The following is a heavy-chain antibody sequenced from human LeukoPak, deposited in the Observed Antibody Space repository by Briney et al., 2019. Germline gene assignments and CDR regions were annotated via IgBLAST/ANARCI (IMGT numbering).Heavy chain of an antibody. J-gene: IGHJ5*02. CDR2: VSGYNDDT. D-gene: IGHD1-20*01. Sequence: GASVKVSCKSSGYTFTSYGISWVRQAPGQGLEWMGWVSGYNDDTNYAQKFQGRVTMTTDTSTNTAYMELRSLRSDGTAVYYCARDWIIRTREDCFDPWGQGTPVTVSS. V-gene: IGHV1-18*01. CDR3: ARDWIIRTREDCFDP. CDR1: GYTFTSYG.